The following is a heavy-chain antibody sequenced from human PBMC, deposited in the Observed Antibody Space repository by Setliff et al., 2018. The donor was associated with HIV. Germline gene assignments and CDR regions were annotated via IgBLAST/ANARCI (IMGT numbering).Heavy chain of an antibody. J-gene: IGHJ4*02. V-gene: IGHV3-23*03. D-gene: IGHD6-19*01. CDR2: IYSGGSST. CDR1: GFTFRNYA. Sequence: PGGSLRLSCAASGFTFRNYAMTWVRQAPGKGLEWVSVIYSGGSSTFYADSVKGRFTISRDNSRDTLYLQMNSLRAEDTAVYYCAKNLSLSYTSGWYYFDYWGQGTLVTVSS. CDR3: AKNLSLSYTSGWYYFDY.